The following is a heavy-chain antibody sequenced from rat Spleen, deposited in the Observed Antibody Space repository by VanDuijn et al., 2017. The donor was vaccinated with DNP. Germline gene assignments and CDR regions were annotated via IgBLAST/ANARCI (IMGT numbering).Heavy chain of an antibody. Sequence: EVKLVESGGGLVQPGRSLKLSCAASGFNFNDYWMAWIRQAPGKGLEWVASINTDGGSTYYPDSVKGRFTISRDNAENTVYLQMSSLRSEDTATYYCASWAPIAPLSTSNYWGQGVMVTVSS. V-gene: IGHV5-58*01. J-gene: IGHJ2*01. CDR3: ASWAPIAPLSTSNY. CDR2: INTDGGST. D-gene: IGHD1-2*01. CDR1: GFNFNDYW.